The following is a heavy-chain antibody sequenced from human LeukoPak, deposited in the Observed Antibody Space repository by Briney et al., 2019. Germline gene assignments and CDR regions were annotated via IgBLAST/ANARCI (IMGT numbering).Heavy chain of an antibody. V-gene: IGHV5-51*01. CDR3: ARRDESSSLDY. CDR1: GYSFTSYW. D-gene: IGHD6-6*01. Sequence: GESLKISCKGSGYSFTSYWIGCVRQMPGKGLEWMGIIYPRDSDTTYSPSFQGQVTISADKSITTAYLRWSSLKASDTAMYYCARRDESSSLDYWGQGTLVTVSS. CDR2: IYPRDSDT. J-gene: IGHJ4*02.